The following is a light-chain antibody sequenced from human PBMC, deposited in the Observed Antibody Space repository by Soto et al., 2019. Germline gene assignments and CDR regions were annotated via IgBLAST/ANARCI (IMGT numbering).Light chain of an antibody. CDR1: QSISSW. CDR2: KAS. CDR3: LQHNSYPQT. V-gene: IGKV1-5*03. Sequence: DIQMTQSPSTLSASVGDRVTITCRASQSISSWLAWYQQKPGKVPKLLIYKASSLESGVPSRFSGSGSGTEFTLTISSLQPEDFATYYCLQHNSYPQTFGQGTKVEIK. J-gene: IGKJ1*01.